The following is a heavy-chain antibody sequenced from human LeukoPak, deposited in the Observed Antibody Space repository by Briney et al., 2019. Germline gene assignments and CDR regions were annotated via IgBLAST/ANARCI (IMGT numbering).Heavy chain of an antibody. D-gene: IGHD3-10*01. CDR1: GGSFRGYY. V-gene: IGHV4-34*01. CDR2: INHSGST. J-gene: IGHJ5*02. CDR3: ARDHAPGNWFDH. Sequence: PSETLSLTCAVYGGSFRGYYWIWIRQPPGKGLEWIGEINHSGSTNYNPSLKSRVTISVDTSKNQFSLKLSSVTAADTAVYYCARDHAPGNWFDHWGQGTLVTVSS.